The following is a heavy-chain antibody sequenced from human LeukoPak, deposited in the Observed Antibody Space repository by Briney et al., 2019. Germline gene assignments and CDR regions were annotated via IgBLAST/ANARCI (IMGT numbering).Heavy chain of an antibody. J-gene: IGHJ6*03. D-gene: IGHD5-18*01. CDR2: INPSGGST. Sequence: ASVKVSCKASGYTFTGYYMHWVRQAPGQGLEWMGWINPSGGSTSYAQKFQGRVTMTRDMSTSTVYMELSSLRSEDTAVYYCARDTAMVGYYYYYYMDVWGKGTTVTVSS. V-gene: IGHV1-46*01. CDR3: ARDTAMVGYYYYYYMDV. CDR1: GYTFTGYY.